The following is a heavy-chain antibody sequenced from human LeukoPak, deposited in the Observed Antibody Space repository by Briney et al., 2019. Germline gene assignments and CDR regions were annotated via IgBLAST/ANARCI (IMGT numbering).Heavy chain of an antibody. V-gene: IGHV3-7*03. D-gene: IGHD3-22*01. CDR1: GFSFWNYW. J-gene: IGHJ1*01. Sequence: GGSLRLSCAASGFSFWNYWMSWVRQAPGKGLEWVANIKQDGSEKYYVDSVKGRFTISRDNSKNTLYLQMNSLRAEDTAVYYCAKDLSMYYYDSSGYYPNEYFQHWGQGTLVTVSS. CDR2: IKQDGSEK. CDR3: AKDLSMYYYDSSGYYPNEYFQH.